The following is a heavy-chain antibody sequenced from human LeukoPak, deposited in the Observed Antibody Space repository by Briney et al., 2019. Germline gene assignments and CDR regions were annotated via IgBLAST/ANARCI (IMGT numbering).Heavy chain of an antibody. V-gene: IGHV3-9*01. J-gene: IGHJ6*02. D-gene: IGHD6-19*01. Sequence: GGFLRLSCAASGFTFDDYAMHWVRQAPGKGLEWVSGISWNSGSIGYADSVKGRFTISRDNAKNSLYLQMNSLRAEDTALYYCAKDRAVAGYGMDVWGQGTTVTVSS. CDR3: AKDRAVAGYGMDV. CDR2: ISWNSGSI. CDR1: GFTFDDYA.